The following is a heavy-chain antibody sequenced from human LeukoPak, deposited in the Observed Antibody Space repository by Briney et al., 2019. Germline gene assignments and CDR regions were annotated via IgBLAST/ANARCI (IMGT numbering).Heavy chain of an antibody. CDR2: IYHSGRT. Sequence: KTSETLSLTCTVSGYSISSGYYWGWIRQPPGKGLEWIGSIYHSGRTFYNPSLKSRVTISVDTSKNQFSLKLTSVTAADTAVYYCARFAGEFQYYYYYYMDVWGKGTTVTVSS. D-gene: IGHD3-10*01. V-gene: IGHV4-38-2*02. CDR1: GYSISSGYY. J-gene: IGHJ6*03. CDR3: ARFAGEFQYYYYYYMDV.